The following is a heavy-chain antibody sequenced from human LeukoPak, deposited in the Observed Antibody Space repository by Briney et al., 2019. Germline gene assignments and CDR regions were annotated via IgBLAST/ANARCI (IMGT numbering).Heavy chain of an antibody. CDR1: GYTFTDYY. D-gene: IGHD3-9*01. V-gene: IGHV1-2*02. CDR2: INPNTGGT. CDR3: ARKGGAVLTGYHY. Sequence: ASVKVSCKPSGYTFTDYYIHWVRQAPGQGLEWMGWINPNTGGTSYAQRFQGRATMTRDTSISTAYMELSSLRSDDTAVFYCARKGGAVLTGYHYWGQGTLVTVSS. J-gene: IGHJ4*02.